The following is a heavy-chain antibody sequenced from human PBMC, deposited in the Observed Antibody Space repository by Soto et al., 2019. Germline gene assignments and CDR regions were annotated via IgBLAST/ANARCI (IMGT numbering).Heavy chain of an antibody. D-gene: IGHD3-3*01. J-gene: IGHJ5*02. Sequence: GGSLRLSCIASGFTFTNYWMAWVRQAPGKAPEWVANIKPDGSEKNYVDSVKGRFSIFRDNAKKSVSLQMNGLRADDTAVYHCARAGGYDFWSLFDPWGQGTLVTVSS. CDR1: GFTFTNYW. CDR2: IKPDGSEK. CDR3: ARAGGYDFWSLFDP. V-gene: IGHV3-7*01.